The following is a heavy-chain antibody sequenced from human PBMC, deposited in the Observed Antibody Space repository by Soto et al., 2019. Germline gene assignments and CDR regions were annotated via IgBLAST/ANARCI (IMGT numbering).Heavy chain of an antibody. CDR3: ARDLRGGYNSFDY. D-gene: IGHD5-12*01. J-gene: IGHJ4*02. CDR2: INRDGDEE. CDR1: GFTFSDYW. Sequence: PXESLRLSCAASGFTFSDYWMTWARQAPGQGLEWVANINRDGDEENYVHSVKGRFTISRDNAKNSLSLHLSSLRADDTAVYYCARDLRGGYNSFDYWGQGALVTVSS. V-gene: IGHV3-7*03.